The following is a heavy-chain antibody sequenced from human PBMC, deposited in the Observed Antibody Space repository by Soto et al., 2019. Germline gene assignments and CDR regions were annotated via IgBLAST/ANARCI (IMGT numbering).Heavy chain of an antibody. J-gene: IGHJ3*02. CDR2: IIPILGIA. CDR3: ARVPAYYDILTGYYHDAFDI. Sequence: QVQLVQSGAEVKKPGSSVKVSCKASGGTFSSYTISWVRQAPGQGLEWMGRIIPILGIANYAQKFQGRVTITADKSTSTAYMELSSLRSEDTAAYYCARVPAYYDILTGYYHDAFDIWGQGTMVTVSS. D-gene: IGHD3-9*01. V-gene: IGHV1-69*02. CDR1: GGTFSSYT.